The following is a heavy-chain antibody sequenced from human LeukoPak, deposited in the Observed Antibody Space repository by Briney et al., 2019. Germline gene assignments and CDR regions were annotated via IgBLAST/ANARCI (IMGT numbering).Heavy chain of an antibody. CDR3: ARELGYCSSTSCLYYYYYGMDV. J-gene: IGHJ6*02. CDR2: IYHSGST. D-gene: IGHD2-2*01. Sequence: SETLSLTCAVSGGSISSSNWWSWVRQPPGKGLEWIWEIYHSGSTNYNPSLKSRVTISVDKSKNQFSLKLSSVTAADTAVYYCARELGYCSSTSCLYYYYYGMDVWGQGTTVTVSS. CDR1: GGSISSSNW. V-gene: IGHV4-4*02.